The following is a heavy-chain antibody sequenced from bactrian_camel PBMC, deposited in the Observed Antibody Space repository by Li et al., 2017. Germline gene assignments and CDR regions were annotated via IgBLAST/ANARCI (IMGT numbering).Heavy chain of an antibody. V-gene: IGHV3S40*01. Sequence: VQLVESGGGLVQPGGSLRLSCAASGFTFSTYDMSWVRQAPGKGLEWVSLITSSGRTTYYADSVKGRFTISANNAKNTLFLQMNSLKPEDTAVYYCAAFLFSSFPAGPPRASDGYRRLQPPNYLGQGTQVTVS. CDR3: AAFLFSSFPAGPPRASDGYRRLQPPNY. CDR1: GFTFSTYD. CDR2: ITSSGRTT. J-gene: IGHJ4*01. D-gene: IGHD1*01.